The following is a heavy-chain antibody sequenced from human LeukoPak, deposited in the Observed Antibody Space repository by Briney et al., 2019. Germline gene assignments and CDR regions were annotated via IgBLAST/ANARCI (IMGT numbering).Heavy chain of an antibody. D-gene: IGHD4-17*01. J-gene: IGHJ4*02. Sequence: SQTLSLTCTVSGGSISSGGYYWSWIRQHPGKGLEWIGYIYYSGSTYYNPSLQSRVTISVDTSKNQFSLKLSSVTAADTAVYYCARGYGARFDYWGQGTLVTVSS. CDR1: GGSISSGGYY. V-gene: IGHV4-31*03. CDR2: IYYSGST. CDR3: ARGYGARFDY.